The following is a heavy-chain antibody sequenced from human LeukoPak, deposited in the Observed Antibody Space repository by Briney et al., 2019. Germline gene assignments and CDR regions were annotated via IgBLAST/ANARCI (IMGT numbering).Heavy chain of an antibody. CDR3: ASDPFDSSGYYPLDY. J-gene: IGHJ4*02. Sequence: PGGSLRLSCAASGFTFSRYAMHWVRQAPGKGLEWLAVISYHGSNQYYADSMKGRFTVSRDNSKSTLYLQMNSLRPEDTAVYYCASDPFDSSGYYPLDYWGQGTLVTVSS. CDR2: ISYHGSNQ. CDR1: GFTFSRYA. V-gene: IGHV3-30-3*01. D-gene: IGHD3-22*01.